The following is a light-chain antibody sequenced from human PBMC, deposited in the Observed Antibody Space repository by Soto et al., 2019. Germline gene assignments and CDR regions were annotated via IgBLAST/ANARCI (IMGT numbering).Light chain of an antibody. J-gene: IGKJ1*01. CDR1: QSISRQ. CDR3: LQYQSYWT. V-gene: IGKV1-5*03. Sequence: DIQMTQSPSTLSASVGDRVSITCRASQSISRQLAWYQQKPGKAPNLLIYQASNSETGVPSRFTGSGSGTEFTLTISSLQPDYLATYYCLQYQSYWTFGQGTKVEVK. CDR2: QAS.